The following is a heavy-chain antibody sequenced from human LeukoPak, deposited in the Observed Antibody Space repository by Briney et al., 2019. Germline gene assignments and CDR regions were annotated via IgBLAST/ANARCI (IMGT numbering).Heavy chain of an antibody. Sequence: GGSLRLSCAASGFTFSSYGMHWVRQAPGKGLEWVAFIRYDGSNKYYADSVKGRFTISRDNSKNTLYLQMNSLRAEDTAVHYCAKDRVGATRGEHYWGQGTLVTVSS. J-gene: IGHJ4*02. CDR1: GFTFSSYG. CDR3: AKDRVGATRGEHY. V-gene: IGHV3-30*02. CDR2: IRYDGSNK. D-gene: IGHD1-26*01.